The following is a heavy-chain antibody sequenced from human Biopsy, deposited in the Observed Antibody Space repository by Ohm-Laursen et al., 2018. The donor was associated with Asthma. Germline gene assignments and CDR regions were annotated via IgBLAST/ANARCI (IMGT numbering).Heavy chain of an antibody. V-gene: IGHV1-2*06. CDR3: AREGITGTTAWFDP. CDR1: GYTFTSYA. D-gene: IGHD1-7*01. CDR2: INPNSGGT. Sequence: ASVKVSCKASGYTFTSYAMHWVRQAPGQGLEWMGRINPNSGGTNYAQKFQGRVTMTRDTSISTAYMELSRLRSDDTAVYYCAREGITGTTAWFDPWGQGTLVTVSS. J-gene: IGHJ5*02.